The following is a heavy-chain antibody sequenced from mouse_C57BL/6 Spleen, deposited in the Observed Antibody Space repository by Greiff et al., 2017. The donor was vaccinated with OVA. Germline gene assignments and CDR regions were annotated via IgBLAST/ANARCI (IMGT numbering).Heavy chain of an antibody. V-gene: IGHV1-81*01. CDR3: ARGGLYYDYDGEVMDY. CDR2: IYPRSGNT. CDR1: GYTFTSYG. D-gene: IGHD2-4*01. Sequence: VQLQQSGAELARPGASVKLSCKASGYTFTSYGISWVKQRTGQGLEWIGEIYPRSGNTYYNEKFKGKATLTADKSSSTAYMELRSLTSEDSAVYFCARGGLYYDYDGEVMDYWGQGTSVTVSS. J-gene: IGHJ4*01.